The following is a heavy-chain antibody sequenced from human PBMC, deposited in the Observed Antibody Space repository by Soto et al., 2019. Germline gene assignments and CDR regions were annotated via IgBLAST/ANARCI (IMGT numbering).Heavy chain of an antibody. V-gene: IGHV4-59*08. D-gene: IGHD3-10*01. J-gene: IGHJ6*03. CDR1: GGSITSYY. CDR2: IYYSGST. CDR3: ARLVAGYMDV. Sequence: SETLSLTCTVSGGSITSYYWSWIRQPPGKGLEWIGYIYYSGSTNYNPSLKSRVTISVDTSKNQFSLKLSSVTAADTAVYYCARLVAGYMDVWGKGTTVTVSS.